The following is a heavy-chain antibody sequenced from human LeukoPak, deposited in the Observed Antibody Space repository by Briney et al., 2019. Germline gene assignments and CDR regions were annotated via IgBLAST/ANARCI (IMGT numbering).Heavy chain of an antibody. CDR2: MNTNSGNT. J-gene: IGHJ5*02. Sequence: ASVKVSCKASGYTFTSYDINWVRQATGQGLEWMGWMNTNSGNTGYAQKFQGRVTITRNTSISTAYMELSSLRSEDTAVYYCARGEYQLLYNWFDPWGQGTLVTVSS. CDR1: GYTFTSYD. V-gene: IGHV1-8*03. D-gene: IGHD2-2*01. CDR3: ARGEYQLLYNWFDP.